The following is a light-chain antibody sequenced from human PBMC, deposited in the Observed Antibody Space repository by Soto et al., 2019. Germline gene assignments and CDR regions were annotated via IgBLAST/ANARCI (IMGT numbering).Light chain of an antibody. J-gene: IGKJ4*01. CDR1: QSLSSN. CDR2: GAS. V-gene: IGKV3-15*01. Sequence: EIVMTQSPATLSVTPGERATLSCRASQSLSSNLAWYQQKPGQAPRLLIYGASTRATGIPARFSGSGSGTEFTPTISSLQSEDFAVYYCQQYNDWPRRLTFGGGTKVDIK. CDR3: QQYNDWPRRLT.